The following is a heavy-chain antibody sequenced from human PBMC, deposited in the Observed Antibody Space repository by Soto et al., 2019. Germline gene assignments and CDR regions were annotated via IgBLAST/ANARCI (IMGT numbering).Heavy chain of an antibody. J-gene: IGHJ4*02. Sequence: TLSLTCTVSGGTISSGGYYWSWIRQHPGKGLEWIGYIYYSGSTYYNPSLKSRVTISVDTSKNQFSLKLSSVTAADTAVYYCARDQGKHGLDYWGQGTLVTVSS. CDR3: ARDQGKHGLDY. CDR2: IYYSGST. V-gene: IGHV4-31*03. CDR1: GGTISSGGYY. D-gene: IGHD2-8*01.